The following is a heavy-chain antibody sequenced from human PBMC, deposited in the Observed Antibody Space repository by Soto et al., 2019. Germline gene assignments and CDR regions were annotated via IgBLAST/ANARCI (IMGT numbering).Heavy chain of an antibody. J-gene: IGHJ6*02. CDR2: IIPIFGTA. V-gene: IGHV1-69*01. CDR3: ARDFPETPRTYYYGMDV. Sequence: QVQLVQSGAEVKKPGSSVKVSCKASGGTFSSYAISWVRQAPGQGLEWMGGIIPIFGTANYAQKFQGRVTITADESTSTAYMELSSLRSEDTAVYYCARDFPETPRTYYYGMDVWGQGTTVTVSS. CDR1: GGTFSSYA.